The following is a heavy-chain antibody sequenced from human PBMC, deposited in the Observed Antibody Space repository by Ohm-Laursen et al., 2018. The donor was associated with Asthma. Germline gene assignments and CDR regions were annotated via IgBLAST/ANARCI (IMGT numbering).Heavy chain of an antibody. CDR2: INPDGRET. CDR3: AKDGYSSGLDY. V-gene: IGHV3-7*03. Sequence: SLRLSCAASKFTFSNHWMNWVRQAPGKGLEWVANINPDGRETRHVDSVKGRFTISRDNAKNSLYLQMNSLRAEDTALYYCAKDGYSSGLDYWGQGTLVTVSS. D-gene: IGHD6-19*01. CDR1: KFTFSNHW. J-gene: IGHJ4*02.